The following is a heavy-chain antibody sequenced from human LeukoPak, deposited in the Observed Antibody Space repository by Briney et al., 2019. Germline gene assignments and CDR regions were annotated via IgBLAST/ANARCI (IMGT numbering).Heavy chain of an antibody. J-gene: IGHJ6*02. CDR2: IYYSGST. CDR1: GGSISSSSYY. Sequence: SETLSLTCTVSGGSISSSSYYWGWIRQPPGKGLEWIGSIYYSGSTYYNPSLKSRVTISVDTSKNQFSLKLSSVTAADTAVYYCARDSVSLGLREYYYYGMDVWGQGTTVTVSS. CDR3: ARDSVSLGLREYYYYGMDV. V-gene: IGHV4-39*07. D-gene: IGHD4-17*01.